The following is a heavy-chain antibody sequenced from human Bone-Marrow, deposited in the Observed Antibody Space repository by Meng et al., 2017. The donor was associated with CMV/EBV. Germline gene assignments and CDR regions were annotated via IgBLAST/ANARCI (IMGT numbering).Heavy chain of an antibody. CDR3: ARVRLRWGCFDY. J-gene: IGHJ4*02. CDR1: GFTFSKYD. D-gene: IGHD4-23*01. V-gene: IGHV3-13*01. CDR2: VGPAGDT. Sequence: GESLKISCAASGFTFSKYDMHWVRQATGKGLEWVSAVGPAGDTYYSGSVKGRFTISRENAKNSLYLQMNSLRAGDTAVYYCARVRLRWGCFDYWGQGTLVTVSS.